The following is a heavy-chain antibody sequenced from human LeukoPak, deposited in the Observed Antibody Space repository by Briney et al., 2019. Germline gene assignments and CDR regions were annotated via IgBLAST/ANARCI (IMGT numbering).Heavy chain of an antibody. CDR1: GDSVSSNSAA. D-gene: IGHD3-22*01. J-gene: IGHJ4*02. CDR3: AREATMIVVVTLFDY. V-gene: IGHV6-1*01. CDR2: TYYRSKWYN. Sequence: SQTLSLTCAISGDSVSSNSAAWNWIRQSPSRGLEGLGSTYYRSKWYNDYAVSVKSRITINPDTSKNQFSLQLNSVTPEDTAVYYCAREATMIVVVTLFDYWGQGTLVTVSS.